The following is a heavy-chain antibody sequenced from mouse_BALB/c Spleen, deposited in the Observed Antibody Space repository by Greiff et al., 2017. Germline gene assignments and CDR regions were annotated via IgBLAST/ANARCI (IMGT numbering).Heavy chain of an antibody. CDR3: ARSEYGNFFDY. Sequence: QVQLQQSGPELVKPGAFLKLSCKASGYTFTSYDINWVRQRPGQGLEWIGWIYPGDGSTKYNEKFKGKATLTADKSSSTAYMQLSSLTSENSAVYFCARSEYGNFFDYWGQGTTLTVSS. D-gene: IGHD2-10*02. CDR2: IYPGDGST. J-gene: IGHJ2*01. V-gene: IGHV1S56*01. CDR1: GYTFTSYD.